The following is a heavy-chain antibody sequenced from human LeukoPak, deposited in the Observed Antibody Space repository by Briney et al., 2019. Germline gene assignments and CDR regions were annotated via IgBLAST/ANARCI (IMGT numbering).Heavy chain of an antibody. Sequence: ASVKVSCKTSGYSFTDYIIAWVRQAPGQGLEWLGWIGTYDGHTGYAQKFQGRVTMTRNTSISTAYMELSSLRSEDTAVYYCARGTGSADYYDSSGYEAWFDPWGQGTLVTVSS. J-gene: IGHJ5*02. V-gene: IGHV1-8*01. CDR1: GYSFTDYI. D-gene: IGHD3-22*01. CDR3: ARGTGSADYYDSSGYEAWFDP. CDR2: IGTYDGHT.